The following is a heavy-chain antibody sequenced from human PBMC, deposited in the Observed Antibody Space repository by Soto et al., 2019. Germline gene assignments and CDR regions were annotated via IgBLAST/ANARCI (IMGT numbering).Heavy chain of an antibody. D-gene: IGHD3-10*01. CDR3: AWSGDGCNLSFDY. J-gene: IGHJ4*02. Sequence: RLSCSASGFTFSSYAMHWVRQAPGKGLEYVSAISSNGGSTYYADSVKGRFTISRDNSKNTLYLQMSSLRAEDTAVYYCAWSGDGCNLSFDYWGQGTLVTVSS. V-gene: IGHV3-64D*06. CDR2: ISSNGGST. CDR1: GFTFSSYA.